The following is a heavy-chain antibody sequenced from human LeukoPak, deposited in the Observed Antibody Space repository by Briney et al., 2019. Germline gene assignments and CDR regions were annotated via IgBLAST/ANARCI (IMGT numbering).Heavy chain of an antibody. Sequence: SETLSLTCTVSGGSISSSYYYWGWIRQPPGKGLEWIGYIYYSGSTNYSPSLKSRLTISVDTSKNQFSLKLSSVTAADTAVYYCARTYGSSGLGYFDLWGRGTLVTVSS. CDR2: IYYSGST. J-gene: IGHJ2*01. CDR3: ARTYGSSGLGYFDL. V-gene: IGHV4-61*05. D-gene: IGHD6-13*01. CDR1: GGSISSSYYY.